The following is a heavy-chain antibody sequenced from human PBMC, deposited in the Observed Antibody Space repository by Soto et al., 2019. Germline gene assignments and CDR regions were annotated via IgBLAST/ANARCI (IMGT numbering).Heavy chain of an antibody. CDR3: ARDDRAAAAGTTYYLDY. J-gene: IGHJ4*02. D-gene: IGHD6-13*01. Sequence: QVQLVQSEAEVKKPGASVKVSCKASGYIFTNYCLSWVRQAPGQGLEWMAWISPYDGNTHYAQNLQGRVTVTTDTSTSTAYMELRSLRSDDTAVYFCARDDRAAAAGTTYYLDYWGQGTLVTVSS. V-gene: IGHV1-18*01. CDR1: GYIFTNYC. CDR2: ISPYDGNT.